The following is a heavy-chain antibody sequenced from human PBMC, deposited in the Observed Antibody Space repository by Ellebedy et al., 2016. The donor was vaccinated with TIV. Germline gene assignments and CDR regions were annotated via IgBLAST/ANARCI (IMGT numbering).Heavy chain of an antibody. V-gene: IGHV3-74*01. J-gene: IGHJ4*02. CDR3: ATGDSGYVAY. D-gene: IGHD3-22*01. CDR2: IKPDGSYT. CDR1: GFTFSSSW. Sequence: GESLKISCAASGFTFSSSWMHWVRQVPGKGLVWVSRIKPDGSYTTYADSVRGRFTISRDNAKNTLYLQMSSLRADDTAVYYCATGDSGYVAYWGQGTLVTVSS.